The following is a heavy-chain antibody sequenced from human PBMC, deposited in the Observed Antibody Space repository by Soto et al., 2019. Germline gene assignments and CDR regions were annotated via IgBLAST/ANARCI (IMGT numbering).Heavy chain of an antibody. Sequence: PGGSLRLSCAASGFAFSTYWMHWVRQAPGKGLLWVARIKFDGSSTYSADSVKGRFTISRDDAKNTLYLQMNGLRVDDTAVYYFARAAKNIFDMDARGQGPTVTVS. CDR2: IKFDGSST. J-gene: IGHJ6*02. CDR3: ARAAKNIFDMDA. CDR1: GFAFSTYW. V-gene: IGHV3-74*01. D-gene: IGHD3-3*02.